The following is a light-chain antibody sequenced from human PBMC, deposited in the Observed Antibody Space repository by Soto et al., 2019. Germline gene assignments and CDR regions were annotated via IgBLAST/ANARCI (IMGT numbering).Light chain of an antibody. CDR1: SSVVGGYNY. V-gene: IGLV2-14*03. J-gene: IGLJ1*01. CDR2: DVS. CDR3: CSYTTSNTRQIV. Sequence: QSALTQPASVSGSPGQSITISCTGTSSVVGGYNYVSWYQQHPGKAPKFMIYDVSSRPSGVSNRFSGSKSGNTASLTISGLQAEDEADYYCCSYTTSNTRQIVFGTGTKLTVL.